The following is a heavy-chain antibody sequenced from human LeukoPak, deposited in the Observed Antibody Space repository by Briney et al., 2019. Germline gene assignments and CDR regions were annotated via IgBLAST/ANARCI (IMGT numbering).Heavy chain of an antibody. CDR3: ARPIVGATTWDLDY. V-gene: IGHV1-69*04. J-gene: IGHJ4*02. D-gene: IGHD1-26*01. CDR1: GGTXSSYA. CDR2: IIPILGIA. Sequence: GASVKVSCRASGGTXSSYAISWVRQAPGQGLEWMGRIIPILGIANYAQKFQGRGTITADKSTSTAYMELSSRRSEDPAVYYCARPIVGATTWDLDYWGQGTLVTVSS.